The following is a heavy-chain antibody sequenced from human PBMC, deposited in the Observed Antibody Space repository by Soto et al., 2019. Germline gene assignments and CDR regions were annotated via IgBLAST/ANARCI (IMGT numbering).Heavy chain of an antibody. Sequence: SVKVSCKASGGTFSSYAISWVRQAPGQGLEWMGGIIPIFGTANYAQKFQGRVTITADESTSTAYMELSSLRSEDTAVYYCARAFAQQEQRYYHYVIDVWTQRTSVTVSS. CDR2: IIPIFGTA. CDR3: ARAFAQQEQRYYHYVIDV. D-gene: IGHD1-1*01. V-gene: IGHV1-69*13. J-gene: IGHJ6*02. CDR1: GGTFSSYA.